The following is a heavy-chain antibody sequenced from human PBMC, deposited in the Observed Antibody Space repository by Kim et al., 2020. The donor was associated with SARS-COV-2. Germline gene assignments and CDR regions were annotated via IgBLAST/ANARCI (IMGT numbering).Heavy chain of an antibody. J-gene: IGHJ3*02. CDR1: GGTFSSYA. CDR2: IIPIFGTA. V-gene: IGHV1-69*13. D-gene: IGHD2-21*01. Sequence: SVKVSCKASGGTFSSYAISWVRQAPGQGLEWMGGIIPIFGTANYAQKFQGRVTITADESTSTAYMELSSLRSEDTAVYYCARDGGDDKLIADAFDIWGQGTMVTVSS. CDR3: ARDGGDDKLIADAFDI.